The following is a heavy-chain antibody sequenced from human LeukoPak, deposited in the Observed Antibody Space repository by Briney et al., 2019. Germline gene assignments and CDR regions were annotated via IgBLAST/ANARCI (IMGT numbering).Heavy chain of an antibody. CDR2: INPTSGGT. CDR1: GYTFTGYY. D-gene: IGHD6-19*01. Sequence: ASVKVSCKASGYTFTGYYMHWVRQAPGQGLEWMGWINPTSGGTNYAQKFQGRVTMTRDTSISTAYMELRRLRSDDAAVYYCARARARGSGGPYDYWGQGALVTVSS. CDR3: ARARARGSGGPYDY. J-gene: IGHJ4*02. V-gene: IGHV1-2*02.